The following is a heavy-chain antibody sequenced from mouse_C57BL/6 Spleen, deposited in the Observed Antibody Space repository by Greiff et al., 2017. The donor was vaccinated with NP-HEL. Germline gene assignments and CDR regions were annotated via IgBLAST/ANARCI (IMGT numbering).Heavy chain of an antibody. CDR3: ARGDYYSTLYAMDY. CDR1: GFTFSSYG. J-gene: IGHJ4*01. Sequence: EVKLMESGGDLVKPGGSLKLSCAASGFTFSSYGMPWVRQTPDQRLEWVATISSGGSYTYYLDRLKGRSTISRDNAKNTLYLQMSSLKPKATAMYFCARGDYYSTLYAMDYWGQGTSVTVSS. D-gene: IGHD2-12*01. V-gene: IGHV5-6*01. CDR2: ISSGGSYT.